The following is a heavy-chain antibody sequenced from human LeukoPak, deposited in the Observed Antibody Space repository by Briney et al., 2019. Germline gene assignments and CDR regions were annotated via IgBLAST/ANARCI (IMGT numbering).Heavy chain of an antibody. CDR3: ARVPSSGWLFDY. Sequence: GGSLRLSCAASGFTFSSYWMHWVRQAPGKGLVWVSRINSDGSSTSYADSVKGRFTISRDNAKNTPYLQMNSLRAEDTAVYYCARVPSSGWLFDYWGQGTLVTVSS. CDR2: INSDGSST. V-gene: IGHV3-74*01. J-gene: IGHJ4*02. CDR1: GFTFSSYW. D-gene: IGHD6-19*01.